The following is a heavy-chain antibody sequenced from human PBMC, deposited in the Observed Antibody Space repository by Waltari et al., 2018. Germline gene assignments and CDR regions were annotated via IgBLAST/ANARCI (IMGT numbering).Heavy chain of an antibody. CDR2: ISGSGGSK. CDR1: GFTFSSYA. V-gene: IGHV3-23*01. Sequence: EVQLLESGGGLVQPGGSLRLSCAASGFTFSSYAMSWVRQAPGKGLEWVSAISGSGGSKYYADSVKGRFTISRDNSKNTLYLQMNSLRAEDTAVYYCARGAYGDYEAGPGEHNDYWGQGTLVTVSS. CDR3: ARGAYGDYEAGPGEHNDY. J-gene: IGHJ4*02. D-gene: IGHD4-17*01.